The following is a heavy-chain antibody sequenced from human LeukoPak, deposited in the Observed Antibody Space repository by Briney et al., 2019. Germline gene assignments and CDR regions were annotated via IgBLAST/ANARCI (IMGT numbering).Heavy chain of an antibody. CDR2: ISSSGSTI. CDR3: ARDGGYYPYYYYYYMDV. CDR1: GFTFSDYY. V-gene: IGHV3-11*01. D-gene: IGHD3-3*01. Sequence: SGRSLRLSCAASGFTFSDYYMSWIRQAPGRGLEWVSYISSSGSTIYYADSVKGRFTISRDNAKNSLYLQMNSLRAEDTAVYYCARDGGYYPYYYYYYMDVWGKGTTVTVSS. J-gene: IGHJ6*03.